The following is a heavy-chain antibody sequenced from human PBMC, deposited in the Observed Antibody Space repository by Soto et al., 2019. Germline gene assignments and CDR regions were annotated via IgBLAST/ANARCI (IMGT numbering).Heavy chain of an antibody. Sequence: QVHLMQSGAEVKMPGASVKVSCQGSGYAFTTYGITWVRQAPGQGLEWMGWISAHNGNTNYAQKLQGRVTVTRDTSTSTAYMELRSLRYDDTAVYYCARGRYGDYWGQGALVTVSS. CDR3: ARGRYGDY. D-gene: IGHD1-1*01. V-gene: IGHV1-18*01. CDR1: GYAFTTYG. CDR2: ISAHNGNT. J-gene: IGHJ4*02.